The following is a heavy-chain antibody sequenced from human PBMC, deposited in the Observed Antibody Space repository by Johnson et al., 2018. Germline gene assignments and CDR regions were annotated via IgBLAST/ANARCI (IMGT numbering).Heavy chain of an antibody. D-gene: IGHD3-10*01. V-gene: IGHV3-73*01. CDR1: GFTFSGSA. Sequence: EVQLLESGGGLVQPGGSLKLSCAASGFTFSGSAMHWVRQASGKGLEWVGRIRSKANSYATAYAASVKGRFTISRNDSKNTLYLEMNSLKTEDTAVYYCTTAPYPPGHIYSYDGMDVWGQGTTVTGSS. CDR3: TTAPYPPGHIYSYDGMDV. CDR2: IRSKANSYAT. J-gene: IGHJ6*02.